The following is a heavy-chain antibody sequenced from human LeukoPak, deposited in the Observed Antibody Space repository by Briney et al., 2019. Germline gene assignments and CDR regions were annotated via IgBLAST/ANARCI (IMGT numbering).Heavy chain of an antibody. Sequence: SVKVSCKASGGTFSSYAISWVRQAPGQGLEWMGGIIPIFGTANYAQKFQGRVTITADESTSTAYMELSSLRSEDTAVYYCARSLGIKTPFDYWCQGTLVTVSS. CDR3: ARSLGIKTPFDY. CDR1: GGTFSSYA. CDR2: IIPIFGTA. D-gene: IGHD7-27*01. V-gene: IGHV1-69*13. J-gene: IGHJ4*02.